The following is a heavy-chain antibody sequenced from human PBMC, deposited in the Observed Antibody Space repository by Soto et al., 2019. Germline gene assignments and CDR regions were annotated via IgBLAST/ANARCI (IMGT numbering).Heavy chain of an antibody. J-gene: IGHJ4*02. CDR1: GFTFSDYG. D-gene: IGHD2-2*01. CDR2: VWYDGSNT. Sequence: GGSLRLSCAASGFTFSDYGMHWVRQAPGKGLEWVAVVWYDGSNTYYADSVKGRFTISRDNSKNTLYLQMNSLRAEDTAVYYCVRERLCSDTSCSPDYWGQGTLVTVSS. V-gene: IGHV3-33*01. CDR3: VRERLCSDTSCSPDY.